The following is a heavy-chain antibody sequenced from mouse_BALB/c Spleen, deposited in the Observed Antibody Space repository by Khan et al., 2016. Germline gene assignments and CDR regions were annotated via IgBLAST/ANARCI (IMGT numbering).Heavy chain of an antibody. CDR1: GFNIKDTY. J-gene: IGHJ2*01. CDR2: IDPANGNT. CDR3: ARSTDY. Sequence: EVQLVESGAELVKPGASVKLSCTASGFNIKDTYMHWVKQRPEQGLEWIGRIDPANGNTKYDPKFQGKATITADTSSNKAYLQLSSLTSEDTAVYYCARSTDYWGQGTTLTVSS. V-gene: IGHV14-3*02.